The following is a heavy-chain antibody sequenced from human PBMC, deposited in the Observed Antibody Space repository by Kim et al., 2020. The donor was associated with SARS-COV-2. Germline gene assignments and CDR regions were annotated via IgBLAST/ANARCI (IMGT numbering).Heavy chain of an antibody. CDR1: GFTFSSYG. CDR2: ISYDGSNK. CDR3: ASDGDY. J-gene: IGHJ4*02. Sequence: GGSLRLSCAASGFTFSSYGMHWVRQAPGKGLEWVAVISYDGSNKYYADSVKGRFTISRDNSKNTLYLQMNSLRAEDTAVYYCASDGDYWGQGTLVTVSS. V-gene: IGHV3-33*05.